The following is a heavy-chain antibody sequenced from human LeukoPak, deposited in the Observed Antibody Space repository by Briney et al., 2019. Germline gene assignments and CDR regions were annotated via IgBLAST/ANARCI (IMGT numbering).Heavy chain of an antibody. CDR1: GFTFSSYS. CDR3: ARDFDYDILTGYYAGFSDY. V-gene: IGHV3-21*01. D-gene: IGHD3-9*01. J-gene: IGHJ4*02. Sequence: GGSLRLSCAASGFTFSSYSMNWVRQAPGKGLEWVSSISSSSSYIYYADSVKGRFTISRDNAKNSLYLQMNSLRAEDTAVYYCARDFDYDILTGYYAGFSDYWGQGTLVTVSS. CDR2: ISSSSSYI.